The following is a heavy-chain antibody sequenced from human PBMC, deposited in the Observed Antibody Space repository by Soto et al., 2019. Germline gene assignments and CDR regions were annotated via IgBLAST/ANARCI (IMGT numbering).Heavy chain of an antibody. CDR3: TSSALIDYYYYCGMDV. Sequence: EVQLVESGGGLVQPGGSLKLSCAASGFTFSGSAMHWVRQASGKGLEWVGRIRSKANSYATAYAASVKGRFTISRDDSKNTAYLQMNSLKTEDTAVYYCTSSALIDYYYYCGMDVCGQGTTVTVSS. CDR1: GFTFSGSA. J-gene: IGHJ6*02. CDR2: IRSKANSYAT. V-gene: IGHV3-73*02. D-gene: IGHD3-22*01.